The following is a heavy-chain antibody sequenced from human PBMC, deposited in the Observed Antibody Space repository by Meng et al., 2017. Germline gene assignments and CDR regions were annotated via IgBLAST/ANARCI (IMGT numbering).Heavy chain of an antibody. CDR1: GGSVSSSSYY. CDR2: IYYSGST. V-gene: IGHV4-39*07. CDR3: ARDYDYVWGSYRSNWFDP. J-gene: IGHJ5*02. Sequence: QESGPGLGKPSEPLSPTCTVSGGSVSSSSYYWGWIRQPPGKGLEWIGSIYYSGSTYYNPSLKSRVTISVDTSKNQFSLKLSSVTAADTAVYYCARDYDYVWGSYRSNWFDPWGQGTLVTVSS. D-gene: IGHD3-16*02.